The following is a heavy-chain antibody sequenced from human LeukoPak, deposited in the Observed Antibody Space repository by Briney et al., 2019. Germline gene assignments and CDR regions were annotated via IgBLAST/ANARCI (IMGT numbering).Heavy chain of an antibody. J-gene: IGHJ4*02. CDR1: GFTFSSYA. Sequence: GSLRPSCAASGFTFSSYAMSWVRQAPGKGLEWVSAISGSGGSTYYADSVKGRFTISRDNSKNTLYLQMNSLRAEDTAVYYCATSYVPATADFDYWGQGTLVTVSS. CDR2: ISGSGGST. D-gene: IGHD2-21*02. V-gene: IGHV3-23*01. CDR3: ATSYVPATADFDY.